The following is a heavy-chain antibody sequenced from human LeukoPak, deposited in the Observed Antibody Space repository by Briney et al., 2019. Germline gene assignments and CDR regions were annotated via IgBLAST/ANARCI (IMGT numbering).Heavy chain of an antibody. CDR1: GFTFSSCG. J-gene: IGHJ4*02. D-gene: IGHD3-22*01. V-gene: IGHV3-30*18. CDR2: ISYDGSNK. CDR3: AKERSHDSSGYCFGY. Sequence: GGSLRLSCAASGFTFSSCGMHWVRQAPGKGLEWVALISYDGSNKYSADSVKGRFTISRDNSKNTLYLQMNRLRAEDTAVYYCAKERSHDSSGYCFGYWGQGTLVTVSS.